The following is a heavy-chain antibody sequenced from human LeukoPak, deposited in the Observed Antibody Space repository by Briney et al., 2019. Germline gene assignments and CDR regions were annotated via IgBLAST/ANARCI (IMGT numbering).Heavy chain of an antibody. CDR2: IWYDGSNK. D-gene: IGHD2-2*01. CDR1: GFTFSTYG. Sequence: GGSLRLSCAASGFTFSTYGMHWVRQAPGKGLEWVASIWYDGSNKYYADSVKGRFTIFRDNSKNTLYLQINSLRAEDTAVYYCAKTSCSTTSCPGDYWGQGTLVTVSS. V-gene: IGHV3-30*02. J-gene: IGHJ4*02. CDR3: AKTSCSTTSCPGDY.